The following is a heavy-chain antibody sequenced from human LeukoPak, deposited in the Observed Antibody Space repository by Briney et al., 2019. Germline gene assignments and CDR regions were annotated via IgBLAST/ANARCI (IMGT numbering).Heavy chain of an antibody. Sequence: GRSLRLSCAASGFTFSSYGMHWGRQAPGKGLEWVAVIYNDGNKKYYADSVKGRFTVSRDNSNNTLFLQMNSLRAEDTAVYYCGSYYYTSGSARNFDYWGQGTLVTVSS. D-gene: IGHD3-10*01. CDR3: GSYYYTSGSARNFDY. J-gene: IGHJ4*02. CDR2: IYNDGNKK. V-gene: IGHV3-30*12. CDR1: GFTFSSYG.